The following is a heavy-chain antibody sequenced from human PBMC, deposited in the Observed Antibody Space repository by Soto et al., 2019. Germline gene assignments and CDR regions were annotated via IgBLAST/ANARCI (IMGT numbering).Heavy chain of an antibody. CDR1: GFTFSSYA. Sequence: EVPLLESGGGLVQPGGSLRLSCAASGFTFSSYAMTWVRQAPGKGLEWVSAIVVSGGSTYYADSVNGRFTIARDNSKNTMSLQMNSLRAEDTAVYYCAKLSRTEDFNLTWGQGTLVTVSS. V-gene: IGHV3-23*01. CDR2: IVVSGGST. D-gene: IGHD1-1*01. CDR3: AKLSRTEDFNLT. J-gene: IGHJ5*02.